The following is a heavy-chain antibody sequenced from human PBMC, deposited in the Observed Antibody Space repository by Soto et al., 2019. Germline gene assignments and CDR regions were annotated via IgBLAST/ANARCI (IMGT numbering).Heavy chain of an antibody. CDR2: IYYSGNT. J-gene: IGHJ4*02. V-gene: IGHV4-31*03. D-gene: IGHD4-17*01. Sequence: QVQLQESGPGLVKPSQTLSLTCTVSGGSISSGGYYWSWIRQHPGKGLEWIGYIYYSGNTDYNPSLKRRVTISVDTSKNQFFLKLSSVTAADAAVYYCAAVDYGAFGGVDDWGQRTVVNVSS. CDR1: GGSISSGGYY. CDR3: AAVDYGAFGGVDD.